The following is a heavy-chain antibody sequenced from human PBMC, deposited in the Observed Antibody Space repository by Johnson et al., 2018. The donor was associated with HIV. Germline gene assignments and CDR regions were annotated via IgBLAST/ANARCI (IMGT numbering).Heavy chain of an antibody. CDR2: IYSGGST. CDR3: ARARQASFDI. Sequence: QVQLVESGGGVVQPGRSLRLSCAASGFTFSSYGMHWVRQAPGKGLEWVSVIYSGGSTYYADSVKGRFAISRDNSKNTLYLQMNSLRAEDTAVYYCARARQASFDIWGQGTMVTVSS. V-gene: IGHV3-NL1*01. J-gene: IGHJ3*02. CDR1: GFTFSSYG.